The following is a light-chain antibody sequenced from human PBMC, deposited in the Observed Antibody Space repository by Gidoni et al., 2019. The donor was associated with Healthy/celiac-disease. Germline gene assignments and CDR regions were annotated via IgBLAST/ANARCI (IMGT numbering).Light chain of an antibody. CDR3: QQLNSYPF. CDR2: AAS. J-gene: IGKJ2*01. V-gene: IGKV1-9*01. Sequence: IQFTQSPSFLSASVGDRVTITCRARQGISSYLAWSQQNPGKAPKLLIYAASTLQSGVPSRFSGSGSGTEFTLTISSLQPEDFATYYCQQLNSYPFFGQGTKLEIK. CDR1: QGISSY.